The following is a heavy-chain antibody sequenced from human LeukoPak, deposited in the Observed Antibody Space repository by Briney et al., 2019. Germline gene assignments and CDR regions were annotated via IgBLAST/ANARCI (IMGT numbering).Heavy chain of an antibody. V-gene: IGHV4-34*01. D-gene: IGHD3-10*01. CDR1: GGSFSGYY. CDR2: INHSGST. CDR3: ARSGSSVLPSY. J-gene: IGHJ4*02. Sequence: SSETLSLTCAVYGGSFSGYYWSWIRQPPGKGLEWIGEINHSGSTNYNPSLKSRVTISVDTSKNQFSLKLSSVTAADTAVYYCARSGSSVLPSYWGQGTLVTVS.